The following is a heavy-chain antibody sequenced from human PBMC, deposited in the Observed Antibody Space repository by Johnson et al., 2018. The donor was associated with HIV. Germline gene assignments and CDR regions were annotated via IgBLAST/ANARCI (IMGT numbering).Heavy chain of an antibody. CDR1: GFTFSNYA. V-gene: IGHV3-30*04. Sequence: QVQLVESGGGVVQPGRSLRLSCAASGFTFSNYAMHWVRQAPGKGLEWVAVISYDGSNKYCADSVKGRFTISRDNSKNTLYLQTNSLRAEDTAVYYCARDQVMVVSPGDTFNIWGQGTLVTVSS. D-gene: IGHD2-15*01. CDR2: ISYDGSNK. CDR3: ARDQVMVVSPGDTFNI. J-gene: IGHJ3*02.